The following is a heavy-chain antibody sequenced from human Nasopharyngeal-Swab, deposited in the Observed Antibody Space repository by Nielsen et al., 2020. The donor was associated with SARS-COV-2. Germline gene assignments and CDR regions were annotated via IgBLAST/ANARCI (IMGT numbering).Heavy chain of an antibody. V-gene: IGHV3-23*01. CDR2: ISGSGGST. J-gene: IGHJ4*02. Sequence: WIRQPPGKGLEWVSAISGSGGSTFYADSVKGRFTISRDSSKNTLYLQMNSLRAEDTAVYYCAKDITTFGVVIASFDSWGQGTLVTVSS. D-gene: IGHD3-3*01. CDR3: AKDITTFGVVIASFDS.